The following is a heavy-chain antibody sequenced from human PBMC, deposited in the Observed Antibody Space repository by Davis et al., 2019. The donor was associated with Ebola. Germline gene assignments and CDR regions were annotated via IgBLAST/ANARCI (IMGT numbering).Heavy chain of an antibody. CDR2: INPNSGGP. Sequence: ASVKVSCKASGYTFTGYYMHWVRQAPGQGLEWMGRINPNSGGPNYAQKFQGRVTITRDTSASTAYMELSRLRSDDTAVYYCARGDITMMVVPRDYYYGLDAWGQGTTVTVSS. D-gene: IGHD3-22*01. J-gene: IGHJ6*02. CDR3: ARGDITMMVVPRDYYYGLDA. V-gene: IGHV1-2*06. CDR1: GYTFTGYY.